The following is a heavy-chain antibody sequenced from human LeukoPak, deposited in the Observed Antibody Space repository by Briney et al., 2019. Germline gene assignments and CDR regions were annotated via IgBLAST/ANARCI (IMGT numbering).Heavy chain of an antibody. CDR2: IRSKAYGGTT. Sequence: GGSLRLSCTASGFTFGDYAMSWFRQAPGKGLEWVGFIRSKAYGGTTEYAASVKGRFTISRDDSKNTLYLQMNSLRAEDTAVYYCAKLSGPWATVTDLTFDYWGQGTLVTVSS. V-gene: IGHV3-49*03. D-gene: IGHD4-11*01. CDR1: GFTFGDYA. CDR3: AKLSGPWATVTDLTFDY. J-gene: IGHJ4*02.